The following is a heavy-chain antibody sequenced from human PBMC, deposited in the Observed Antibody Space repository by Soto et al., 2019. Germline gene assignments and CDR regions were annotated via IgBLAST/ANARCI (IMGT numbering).Heavy chain of an antibody. D-gene: IGHD3-10*01. V-gene: IGHV3-23*01. CDR1: GFTFSSYA. Sequence: PGGSLRLSCAPSGFTFSSYAMSWVRPAPGKGVEWVSAITGSGGSTYYADYVKGRFTISRDNSKNTLYLQMNSLRAADTAVYYCARFYMVRGVMSAFDIWGQGTMVTVSS. CDR2: ITGSGGST. J-gene: IGHJ3*02. CDR3: ARFYMVRGVMSAFDI.